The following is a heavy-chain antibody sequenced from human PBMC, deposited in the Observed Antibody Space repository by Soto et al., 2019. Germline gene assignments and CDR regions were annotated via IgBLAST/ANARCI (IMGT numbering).Heavy chain of an antibody. CDR3: ARDVRRGYSYGP. J-gene: IGHJ5*02. V-gene: IGHV1-18*01. CDR2: ISAYNGNT. Sequence: ASVEVSCKASGYTFTSYCISWVLQAPGQGLEWMGWISAYNGNTNYAQKLQGRVTMTTDTSTSTAYMELRSLRSDDTAVYYCARDVRRGYSYGPWGQGTLVTVSS. CDR1: GYTFTSYC. D-gene: IGHD5-18*01.